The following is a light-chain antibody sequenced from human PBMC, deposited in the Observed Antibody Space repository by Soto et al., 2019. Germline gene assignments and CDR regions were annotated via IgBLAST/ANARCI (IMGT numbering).Light chain of an antibody. CDR2: WAS. CDR3: QQYYSTPLT. V-gene: IGKV4-1*01. J-gene: IGKJ4*01. Sequence: DIVMTQSPDSLAVSLGERATINCKSSQSVLYSSNNKNYLAWYQHKPGQPPKLLIYWASTRESGVPDRFSGSGSGTDFTLTISILQAEDVAVYYCQQYYSTPLTFGGGTKVEIK. CDR1: QSVLYSSNNKNY.